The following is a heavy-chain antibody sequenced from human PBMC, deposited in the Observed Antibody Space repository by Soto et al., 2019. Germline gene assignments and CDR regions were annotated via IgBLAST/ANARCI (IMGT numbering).Heavy chain of an antibody. CDR1: GGSISSSNW. J-gene: IGHJ4*02. D-gene: IGHD4-17*01. V-gene: IGHV4-4*02. CDR2: IYHSGST. Sequence: KSSETLSLTCAVSGGSISSSNWWSWVRQPPGKGLEWIGEIYHSGSTNYNPSLKSRVTISVDKSKNQFSLKLSSVTAADTAVYYCAREGGGDYDLGGGYGYFDYWGQGTMVTVYS. CDR3: AREGGGDYDLGGGYGYFDY.